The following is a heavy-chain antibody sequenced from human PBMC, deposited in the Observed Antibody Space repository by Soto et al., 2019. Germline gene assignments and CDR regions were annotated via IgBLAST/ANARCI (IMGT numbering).Heavy chain of an antibody. D-gene: IGHD1-7*01. J-gene: IGHJ4*02. CDR1: GFTFSSYG. Sequence: PGGSLRLSCAASGFTFSSYGMHWVRQAPGKGLEWVAVISYDGSNKYYADSVKGRFTISRDNSKNTLYLQMNSLRAEDTAVYYCAKDRNWNFGYFDYWGQGTLVTVSS. CDR3: AKDRNWNFGYFDY. V-gene: IGHV3-30*18. CDR2: ISYDGSNK.